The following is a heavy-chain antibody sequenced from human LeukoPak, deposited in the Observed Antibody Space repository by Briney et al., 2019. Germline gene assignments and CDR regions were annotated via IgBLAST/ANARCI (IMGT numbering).Heavy chain of an antibody. D-gene: IGHD3-9*01. CDR2: IYYSGST. CDR3: AGGAGQLYEATYDILTGFSLGY. Sequence: SETLSLTCTVSGGSISSYYWSWIRQPPGKGLEWIGYIYYSGSTNYNPSLKSRVTISVDTSKNQFSLKLSSVTAADTAVYYCAGGAGQLYEATYDILTGFSLGYWGQGTLVTVSS. J-gene: IGHJ4*02. V-gene: IGHV4-59*01. CDR1: GGSISSYY.